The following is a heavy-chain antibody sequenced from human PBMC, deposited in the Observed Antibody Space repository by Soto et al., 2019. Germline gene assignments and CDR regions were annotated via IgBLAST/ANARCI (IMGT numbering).Heavy chain of an antibody. J-gene: IGHJ4*02. D-gene: IGHD2-15*01. CDR3: ASCSRNYYFDY. V-gene: IGHV4-39*01. CDR1: GGSISSSSYY. CDR2: IYYSGST. Sequence: SSETLSLTCTVSGGSISSSSYYWGWIRQPPGKGLEWIGSIYYSGSTYYNPSLKSRVTISVDTSKNQFSLKLSSVTAADTAVYYCASCSRNYYFDYWGQGTLVTVSS.